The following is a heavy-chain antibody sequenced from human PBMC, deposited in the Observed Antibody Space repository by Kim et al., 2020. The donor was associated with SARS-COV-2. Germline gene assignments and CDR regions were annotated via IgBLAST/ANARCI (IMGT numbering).Heavy chain of an antibody. V-gene: IGHV3-7*03. CDR2: IKQDGSET. Sequence: GGSLRLSCAASGFSFSTYWMTWLRQAPGKGLEWVANIKQDGSETHCVDSVKGRLTVSRDNANSSLYLQINGLRAEDTAVYYCARPVRCSAGSCYSPFDY. CDR3: ARPVRCSAGSCYSPFDY. CDR1: GFSFSTYW. J-gene: IGHJ4*01. D-gene: IGHD2-15*01.